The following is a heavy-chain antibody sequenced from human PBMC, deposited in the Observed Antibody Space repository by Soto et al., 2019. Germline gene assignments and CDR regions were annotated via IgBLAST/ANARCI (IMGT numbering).Heavy chain of an antibody. Sequence: QITLRESGPTRVKPTQTLTLTCTFSGFSLSARPVAVGWIRQPPGKALERLALIYWDDDKRYSPSLMSRLTITKDTSQNQVVLTMTNMDPLDTAIYYCVHSAVIDGNWNGCYFDYWGQGALVTGSS. CDR1: GFSLSARPVA. CDR2: IYWDDDK. V-gene: IGHV2-5*02. CDR3: VHSAVIDGNWNGCYFDY. D-gene: IGHD1-1*01. J-gene: IGHJ4*02.